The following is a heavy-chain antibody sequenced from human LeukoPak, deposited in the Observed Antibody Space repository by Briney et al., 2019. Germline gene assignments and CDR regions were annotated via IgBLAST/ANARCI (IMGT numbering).Heavy chain of an antibody. V-gene: IGHV5-51*01. CDR3: ARLRYCSGGSCYTGGAEYFQH. Sequence: GESLKISCKGSGYSLTSYWIGWVRQMPGKGLEWMGIIYPGDSDTRYSPSFQGQVTISADKSISTAYLQWSSLKASDTAMYYCARLRYCSGGSCYTGGAEYFQHWGQGTPVTVSS. CDR2: IYPGDSDT. J-gene: IGHJ1*01. CDR1: GYSLTSYW. D-gene: IGHD2-15*01.